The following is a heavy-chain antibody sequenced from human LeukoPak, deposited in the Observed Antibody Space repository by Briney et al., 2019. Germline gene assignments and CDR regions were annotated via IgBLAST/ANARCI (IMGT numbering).Heavy chain of an antibody. Sequence: VASVKVSCKASGYTFTGYYIHWVRQAPGQGLEWMGWINPNNGGTKYAQNFQGRVTMARDTSISTAYMELDRLRFDDTAVYYCARDLGEVPDYWGQGTLVTVSS. V-gene: IGHV1-2*02. CDR3: ARDLGEVPDY. CDR2: INPNNGGT. J-gene: IGHJ4*02. D-gene: IGHD3-16*01. CDR1: GYTFTGYY.